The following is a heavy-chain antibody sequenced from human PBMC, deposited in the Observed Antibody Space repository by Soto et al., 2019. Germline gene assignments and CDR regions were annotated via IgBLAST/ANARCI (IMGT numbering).Heavy chain of an antibody. CDR1: GYTFTVYY. V-gene: IGHV1-2*02. Sequence: ASVKVSCKASGYTFTVYYMHWVRQAPGQGLEWMGWINPKSGGTMYAQKFQGRVTMTRDTSISTAYMELSRLTSDDTAIFYCARGKEVSGNWFFDLWGRGTQVTVSS. CDR3: ARGKEVSGNWFFDL. CDR2: INPKSGGT. D-gene: IGHD1-20*01. J-gene: IGHJ2*01.